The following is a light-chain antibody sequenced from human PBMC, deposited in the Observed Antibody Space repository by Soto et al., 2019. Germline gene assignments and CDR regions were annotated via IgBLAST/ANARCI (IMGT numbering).Light chain of an antibody. CDR3: QQYTNYWT. CDR1: QIISNW. V-gene: IGKV1-5*03. Sequence: DIQMTQSPSTLSASVGDRVTITCRARQIISNWLAWYQQKPGKAPKLLIYKASSLESGVPSRFSGSGSGTAFPLTISSLQPDDFATYYCQQYTNYWTFGQGTKVEIK. CDR2: KAS. J-gene: IGKJ1*01.